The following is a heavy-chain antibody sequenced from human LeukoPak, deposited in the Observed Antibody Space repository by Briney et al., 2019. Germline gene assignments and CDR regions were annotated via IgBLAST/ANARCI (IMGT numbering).Heavy chain of an antibody. CDR3: ARLGYSAYPSGEFDY. CDR1: GYNFTKYW. D-gene: IGHD5-12*01. CDR2: IYPGDSDS. Sequence: GESLKISCKGSGYNFTKYWIGWVRQMPGKGLEWMGIIYPGDSDSRYSPSFQGQVTISADKSVTTAYLQWSSLKASDTAIYYCARLGYSAYPSGEFDYWGQGTQVTDSS. V-gene: IGHV5-51*01. J-gene: IGHJ4*02.